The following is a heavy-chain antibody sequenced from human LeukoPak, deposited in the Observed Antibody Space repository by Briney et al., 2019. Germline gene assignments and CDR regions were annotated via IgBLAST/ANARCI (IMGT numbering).Heavy chain of an antibody. D-gene: IGHD4-17*01. CDR1: GFTFSSYG. J-gene: IGHJ4*02. Sequence: GGSLRLSCAASGFTFSSYGMHWVRQAPGKGLEWVAVISYDGSNKYYADSVKGRFTISRDNSENTLYLQMDSLRAEDTAVYYCAKGVTTGYWGQGTLVTVSS. V-gene: IGHV3-30*18. CDR2: ISYDGSNK. CDR3: AKGVTTGY.